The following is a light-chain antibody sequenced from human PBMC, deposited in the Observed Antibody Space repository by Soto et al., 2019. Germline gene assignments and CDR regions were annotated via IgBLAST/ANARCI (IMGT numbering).Light chain of an antibody. CDR3: CSYAGSSLGV. Sequence: QSALTQPRSVSGSPGQSVTISCTGTSSDVGGYNYVSWYQQHPGKAPKLMIYDVSKRPSGVPDRFSGSKSGNTASLTISGLQAEDEADYYCCSYAGSSLGVFGTGTNLTVL. J-gene: IGLJ1*01. V-gene: IGLV2-11*01. CDR2: DVS. CDR1: SSDVGGYNY.